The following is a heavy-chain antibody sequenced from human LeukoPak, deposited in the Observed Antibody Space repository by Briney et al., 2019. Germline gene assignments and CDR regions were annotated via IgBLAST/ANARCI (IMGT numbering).Heavy chain of an antibody. Sequence: SETLSLTCTVSGGSISSSSYYWGWIRQPPGKGLEWIGSIYYSGSTYYNPSLKSRVTISVDTSKNQFSLKLSSVTAADTAVYYCARGQWGIRFDYWGQGTLVTVSS. CDR1: GGSISSSSYY. J-gene: IGHJ4*02. CDR3: ARGQWGIRFDY. V-gene: IGHV4-39*07. D-gene: IGHD3-16*01. CDR2: IYYSGST.